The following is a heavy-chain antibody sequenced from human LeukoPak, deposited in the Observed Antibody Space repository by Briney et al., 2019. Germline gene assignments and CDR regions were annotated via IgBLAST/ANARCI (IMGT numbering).Heavy chain of an antibody. Sequence: GGSLRLSCAASGFTFSTSTMNWVRQAPGKGLEWVSSISSSNDYIYYADSVKGRFTISRDNAKNSLYLQMNSLRAEDTAVYYCARGLKSLDYWGQGTLVTVSS. CDR3: ARGLKSLDY. CDR1: GFTFSTST. CDR2: ISSSNDYI. J-gene: IGHJ4*02. V-gene: IGHV3-21*01.